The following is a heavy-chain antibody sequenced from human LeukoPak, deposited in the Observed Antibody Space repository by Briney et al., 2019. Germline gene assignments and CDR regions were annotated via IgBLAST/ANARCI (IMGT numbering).Heavy chain of an antibody. J-gene: IGHJ6*02. V-gene: IGHV1-69*04. CDR3: ARGAAAAGTTGYYGMDV. D-gene: IGHD6-13*01. CDR1: GGTFISYA. Sequence: SVKVSCKASGGTFISYAISWVRQAPGQGLEWMGRIIPILGIANYAKKFQGRVTITADKSTSTAYMELSSLRSEDTAVYYCARGAAAAGTTGYYGMDVWGQGTTVTVSS. CDR2: IIPILGIA.